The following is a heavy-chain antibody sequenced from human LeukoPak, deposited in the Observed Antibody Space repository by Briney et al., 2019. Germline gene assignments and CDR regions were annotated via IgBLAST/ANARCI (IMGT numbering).Heavy chain of an antibody. Sequence: GGSLRLSCAASGFTFSNYGMHWVRQAPGKGLEWVAFIRYDGSNKYYADSVKGRFTISRDNSKNTLYLQMNSLRAEDTAVYYCAKGTTVTLPDFGYWGQGTLVTVSS. J-gene: IGHJ4*02. D-gene: IGHD4-17*01. CDR1: GFTFSNYG. CDR3: AKGTTVTLPDFGY. CDR2: IRYDGSNK. V-gene: IGHV3-30*02.